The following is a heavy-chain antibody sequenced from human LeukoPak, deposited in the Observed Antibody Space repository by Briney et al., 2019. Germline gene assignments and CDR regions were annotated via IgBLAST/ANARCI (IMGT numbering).Heavy chain of an antibody. Sequence: GGSLRLSCAASGFSFSIHDMTWVRQAPGKGLEWVSTISNSDNSTYYADSVKGRFTFSRDNSKNTLYLQMNSLRAEDTAIYYCAKGLGVVVDFLVFDNWGQGTLVTVSS. V-gene: IGHV3-23*01. D-gene: IGHD3-3*01. CDR1: GFSFSIHD. CDR2: ISNSDNST. J-gene: IGHJ4*02. CDR3: AKGLGVVVDFLVFDN.